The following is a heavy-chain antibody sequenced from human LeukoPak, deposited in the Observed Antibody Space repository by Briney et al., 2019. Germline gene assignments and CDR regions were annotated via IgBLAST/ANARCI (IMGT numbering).Heavy chain of an antibody. V-gene: IGHV1-8*01. J-gene: IGHJ6*02. CDR2: MNPNSGNT. CDR1: GYTFTGYD. Sequence: ASVKVSCKASGYTFTGYDINWVRQATGQGLEWMGWMNPNSGNTGYAQKFQGRVTMTRNTSISTAYMELSSLRSEDTAVYYCAREGLTPANYYYYGMDVWGQGTTVTVSS. CDR3: AREGLTPANYYYYGMDV. D-gene: IGHD2-8*01.